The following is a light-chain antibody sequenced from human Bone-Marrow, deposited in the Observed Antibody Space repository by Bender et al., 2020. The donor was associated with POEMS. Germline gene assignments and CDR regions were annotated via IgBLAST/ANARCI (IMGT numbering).Light chain of an antibody. J-gene: IGLJ3*02. CDR3: QVWDSSSDHRV. CDR2: DNN. V-gene: IGLV2-14*02. CDR1: NTDFGTYYD. Sequence: QSALTQPASVSGSPGQSITISCTGTNTDFGTYYDDVSWYQQLPGKAPQLILYDNNKRPSGVPDRFSGSKSGNTASLTISGLQAEDEAYYYCQVWDSSSDHRVFGGGTKLTVL.